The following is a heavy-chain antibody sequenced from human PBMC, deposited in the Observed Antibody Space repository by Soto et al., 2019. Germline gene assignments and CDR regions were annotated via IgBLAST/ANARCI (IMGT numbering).Heavy chain of an antibody. Sequence: GGSLRLSCAASGFTFSSYGMHWVRQAPGKGLEWVAVVSHDGRNTHYADSVKGRFTISRDSSKNTVSLEMTSVRAEDTAVYYCAKGGRQWLVTSDFNYWGQGALVTVPS. CDR2: VSHDGRNT. V-gene: IGHV3-30*18. J-gene: IGHJ4*02. D-gene: IGHD6-19*01. CDR3: AKGGRQWLVTSDFNY. CDR1: GFTFSSYG.